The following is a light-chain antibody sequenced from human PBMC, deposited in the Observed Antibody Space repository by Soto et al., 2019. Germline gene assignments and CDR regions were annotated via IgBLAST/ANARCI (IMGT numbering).Light chain of an antibody. CDR3: FSCAGRRV. CDR2: DVS. CDR1: SSDVGEYNY. Sequence: QSALTQPRSVSESPGQSVTICCTGSSSDVGEYNYVSWYQHHPGNAPKLMIYDVSKRPSGVPDRFSGSKSGNTASLTISRLQAEDEAKFCCFSCAGRRVFGGGTQLTVL. V-gene: IGLV2-11*01. J-gene: IGLJ3*02.